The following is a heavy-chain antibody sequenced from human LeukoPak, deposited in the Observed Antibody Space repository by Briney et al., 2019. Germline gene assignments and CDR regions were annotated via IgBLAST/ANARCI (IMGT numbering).Heavy chain of an antibody. CDR3: ARAQGYYDC. Sequence: PGGSLRLFCAASGFTFSNYGMNWVRQAPGKGLEWVSGIGVGGTTYYADSVKGRFTISRDTSKNTLYLQMNSLRAEDTAVYYCARAQGYYDCWGQGTLVTVSS. CDR1: GFTFSNYG. D-gene: IGHD3-22*01. CDR2: IGVGGTT. V-gene: IGHV3-23*01. J-gene: IGHJ4*02.